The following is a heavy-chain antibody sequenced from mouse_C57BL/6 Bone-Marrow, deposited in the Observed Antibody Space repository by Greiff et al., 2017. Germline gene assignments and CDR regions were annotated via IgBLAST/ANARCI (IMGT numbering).Heavy chain of an antibody. CDR2: IDPNSGGT. V-gene: IGHV1-62-3*01. Sequence: QVQLQQPGAELVKPGASVKLSCKASGYTFTSYWMHWVKQRPGRGLEWIGSIDPNSGGTKYNEKFKSKATLTVDKPSSTAYMQLSSLTSEDSAVYDCAREGPLYAIDYWGQGTSVTVSS. CDR3: AREGPLYAIDY. J-gene: IGHJ4*01. CDR1: GYTFTSYW. D-gene: IGHD3-3*01.